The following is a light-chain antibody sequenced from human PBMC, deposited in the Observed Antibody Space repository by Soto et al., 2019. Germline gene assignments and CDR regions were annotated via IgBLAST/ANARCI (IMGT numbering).Light chain of an antibody. CDR1: QSVLYSSDNKDY. CDR2: WAS. J-gene: IGKJ2*01. CDR3: QQYYAAPHT. Sequence: DIVMTQSPDSLAVSLGERATINCKSSQSVLYSSDNKDYLAWYQQRPGQPPSLLIYWASTRESGVPDRFSGSGSGTEFTLTISSLQSEDVAVYYCQQYYAAPHTFGQGTKLEI. V-gene: IGKV4-1*01.